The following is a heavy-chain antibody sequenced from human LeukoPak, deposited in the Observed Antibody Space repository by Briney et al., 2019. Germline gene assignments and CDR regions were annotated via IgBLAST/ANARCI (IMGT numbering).Heavy chain of an antibody. CDR2: ISGSGGST. Sequence: QAGGSLRLSCAASGFTFSSYAMSWVRQAPGKGLEWVSAISGSGGSTYYADSVKGRFTISRDNSKNTLYLQMNSLRAEDTAVYYCAKDHCSGGSCYSREDAFDIWGQGTMVTVSS. D-gene: IGHD2-15*01. CDR1: GFTFSSYA. V-gene: IGHV3-23*01. J-gene: IGHJ3*02. CDR3: AKDHCSGGSCYSREDAFDI.